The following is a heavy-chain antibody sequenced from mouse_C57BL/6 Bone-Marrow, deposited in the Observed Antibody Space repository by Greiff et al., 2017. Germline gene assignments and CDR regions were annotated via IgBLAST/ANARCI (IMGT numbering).Heavy chain of an antibody. J-gene: IGHJ1*03. CDR1: GYTFTSYW. CDR3: ARYGKGDWYFDV. V-gene: IGHV1-64*01. D-gene: IGHD2-10*02. Sequence: QVQLQQPGAELVKPGASVKLSCKASGYTFTSYWMHWVKQRPGQGLEWIGMIHPNSGSTNYNEKFKSKATLTVDKSSSTAYMQLSSLTSEDSAVYYGARYGKGDWYFDVWGTGTTVTVSS. CDR2: IHPNSGST.